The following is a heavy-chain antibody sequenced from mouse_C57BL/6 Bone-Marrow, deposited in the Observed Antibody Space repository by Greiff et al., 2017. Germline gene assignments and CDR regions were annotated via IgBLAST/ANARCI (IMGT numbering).Heavy chain of an antibody. CDR3: ARRITCYAMDY. CDR1: GYSITSDYA. D-gene: IGHD2-4*01. J-gene: IGHJ4*01. V-gene: IGHV3-2*02. CDR2: ISYSGST. Sequence: VQLKESGPGLVKPSQSLSLTCTVTGYSITSDYAWNWIRQFPGNKLEWMGYISYSGSTSYNPSLKSRISITRDTSKNQFFLQLNSVTTEDTATYYCARRITCYAMDYWGQGTSVTVSS.